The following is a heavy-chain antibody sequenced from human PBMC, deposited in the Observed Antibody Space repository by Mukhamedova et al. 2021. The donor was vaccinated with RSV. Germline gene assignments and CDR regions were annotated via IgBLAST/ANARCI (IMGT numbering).Heavy chain of an antibody. J-gene: IGHJ5*02. CDR3: AAMTTVTKGWFDP. CDR2: IIPILGIA. Sequence: VRQALGQGLEWMGGIIPILGIANYAQKFQGRVTITADKSTSTAYMELSSLRSEDTAVYYCAAMTTVTKGWFDPWGQGTLVTVSS. V-gene: IGHV1-69*10. D-gene: IGHD4-17*01.